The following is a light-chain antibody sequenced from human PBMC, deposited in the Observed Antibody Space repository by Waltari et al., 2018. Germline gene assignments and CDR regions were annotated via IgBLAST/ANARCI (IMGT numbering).Light chain of an antibody. CDR2: KAS. V-gene: IGKV1-5*03. Sequence: DIQITQSPSPLSASVGDSITITYRASQSISSSVAWYQQKPGKAPKLLIYKASTLESGVPSRFSGSGYGTEFTLTISSLQPDDFATYHCQQHNSYSPWTFGQGTKVEVK. CDR3: QQHNSYSPWT. CDR1: QSISSS. J-gene: IGKJ1*01.